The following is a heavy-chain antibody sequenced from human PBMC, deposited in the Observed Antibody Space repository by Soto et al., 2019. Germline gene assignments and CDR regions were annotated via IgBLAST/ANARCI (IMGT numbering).Heavy chain of an antibody. J-gene: IGHJ6*02. D-gene: IGHD6-6*01. V-gene: IGHV3-23*01. CDR1: GFTFSSYA. Sequence: PGGSLRLSCAASGFTFSSYAMSWVRQAPGKGLEWVSAISGSGGSTYYADSVKGRFTISRDNSKNTLYLQMNSLRAEDTAVYYCAKKYSSSSDRSGYYGMDVWGQGTTVTVSS. CDR3: AKKYSSSSDRSGYYGMDV. CDR2: ISGSGGST.